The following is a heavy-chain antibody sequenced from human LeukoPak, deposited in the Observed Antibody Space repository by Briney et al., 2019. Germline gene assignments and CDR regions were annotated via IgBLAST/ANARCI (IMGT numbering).Heavy chain of an antibody. CDR2: IKQDGSDK. J-gene: IGHJ5*01. V-gene: IGHV3-7*01. CDR1: GFNLSYYS. Sequence: GGSLRLSCTASGFNLSYYSMSWVRQAPGKGLEWVANIKQDGSDKHYVDSVKGRFTISRDNGRNSLYLQMNSLRAEDTAVYNCARYNWLEFWGQGTLVTVSS. CDR3: ARYNWLEF.